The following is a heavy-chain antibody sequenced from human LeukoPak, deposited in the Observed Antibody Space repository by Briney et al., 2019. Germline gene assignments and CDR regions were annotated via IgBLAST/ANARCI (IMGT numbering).Heavy chain of an antibody. J-gene: IGHJ6*02. CDR3: ARIFGYYYYGMDV. CDR2: INPNSGGT. CDR1: GYTFTSYD. Sequence: ASVKVSCKASGYTFTSYDINWVRQATGQGLEWMGWINPNSGGTNYAQKFQGRVTMTRDTSISTAYMELSRLRSDDTAVYYCARIFGYYYYGMDVWGQGTTVTVSS. V-gene: IGHV1-2*02. D-gene: IGHD3-3*01.